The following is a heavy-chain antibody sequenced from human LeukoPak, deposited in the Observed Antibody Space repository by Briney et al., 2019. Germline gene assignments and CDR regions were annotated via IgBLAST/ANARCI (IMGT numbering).Heavy chain of an antibody. Sequence: GASVKVSCKASGYTFTGYYLNWVRQAPGQGLEWMGRINPNSGGTNSGQKFQGRVTMTRDTSISTAYLELSSLTFDDTAVYYCARVDATSLVVHYWGQGTLVTVSS. CDR2: INPNSGGT. D-gene: IGHD2-15*01. CDR1: GYTFTGYY. J-gene: IGHJ4*02. CDR3: ARVDATSLVVHY. V-gene: IGHV1-2*02.